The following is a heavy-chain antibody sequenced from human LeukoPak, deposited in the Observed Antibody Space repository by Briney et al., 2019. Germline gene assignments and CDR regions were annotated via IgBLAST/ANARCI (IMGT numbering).Heavy chain of an antibody. Sequence: SETLSLTCTVSGGSISSSSYYWGWIRQPPGKGLEWIGSIYYTGSTYYNPSLRSRVTISVDTSKNQFSLKLSSATAADTAVYYCARGDGYNSVRFYYWGQGTLVTVSS. CDR3: ARGDGYNSVRFYY. CDR2: IYYTGST. J-gene: IGHJ4*02. CDR1: GGSISSSSYY. D-gene: IGHD5-24*01. V-gene: IGHV4-39*07.